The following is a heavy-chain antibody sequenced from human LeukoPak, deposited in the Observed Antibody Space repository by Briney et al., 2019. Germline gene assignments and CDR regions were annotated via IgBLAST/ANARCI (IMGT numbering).Heavy chain of an antibody. D-gene: IGHD3-22*01. Sequence: GGSLRLSCEAYGFTFSSYGMHWVRQAPGKGLEWVAVISYDGSNKYYADSVKGRFTISRDNSKNTLYLQMNSLRAEDTAVYYCAGGAYYYDSSGYLGWFDPWGQGTLVTVSS. CDR1: GFTFSSYG. CDR2: ISYDGSNK. J-gene: IGHJ5*02. V-gene: IGHV3-30*03. CDR3: AGGAYYYDSSGYLGWFDP.